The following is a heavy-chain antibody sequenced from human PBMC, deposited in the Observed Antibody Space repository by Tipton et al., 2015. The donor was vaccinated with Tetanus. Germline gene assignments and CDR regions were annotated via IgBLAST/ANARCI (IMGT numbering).Heavy chain of an antibody. D-gene: IGHD6-19*01. CDR1: GFTFSSYC. CDR2: IKQDGSEK. J-gene: IGHJ4*02. Sequence: SLRLSCAAAGFTFSSYCFNWVRQAPGKGLGWVANIKQDGSEKYYVDSVKGRFTISRDNAKNSLYLQMNSLRAEDTAVYYCGSSGWQVRFDYWGQGTLVTVSS. CDR3: GSSGWQVRFDY. V-gene: IGHV3-7*03.